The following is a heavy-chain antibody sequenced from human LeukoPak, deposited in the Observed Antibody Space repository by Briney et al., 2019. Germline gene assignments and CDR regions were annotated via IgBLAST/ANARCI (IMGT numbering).Heavy chain of an antibody. V-gene: IGHV3-30-3*01. Sequence: GRSLRLSCAAPGFTFGSYAMHWVRQAPGKGLEWVALISDDGSKNYYADSVKGRFTISRDNSKNTLYLQMNSLRAEDTAVYYCAREGKRDDYNFFDYWGQGTLVTVFS. J-gene: IGHJ4*02. CDR2: ISDDGSKN. D-gene: IGHD5-24*01. CDR1: GFTFGSYA. CDR3: AREGKRDDYNFFDY.